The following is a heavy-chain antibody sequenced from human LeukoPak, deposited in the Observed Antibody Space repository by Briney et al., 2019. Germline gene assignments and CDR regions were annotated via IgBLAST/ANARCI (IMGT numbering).Heavy chain of an antibody. CDR2: INHTGFT. CDR1: GGSISSYY. CDR3: ARAKAVTATVDY. J-gene: IGHJ4*01. D-gene: IGHD6-19*01. Sequence: PSETLSLTCTVSGGSISSYYWSWIRQPPGKGLEWIGEINHTGFTTYNPSFKSRVSISVDSSKQQFSLTMSSVTAADTAIYYCARAKAVTATVDYWDQGTLVTVSS. V-gene: IGHV4-59*12.